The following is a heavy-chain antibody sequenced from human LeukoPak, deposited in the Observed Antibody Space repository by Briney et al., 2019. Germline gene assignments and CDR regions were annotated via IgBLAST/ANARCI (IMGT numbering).Heavy chain of an antibody. D-gene: IGHD7-27*01. J-gene: IGHJ4*02. CDR3: ARREYDNWGLGFDY. CDR2: IYHSGST. V-gene: IGHV4-4*02. Sequence: PSETLSLTCAVSGGSISSSNWWSWVRQPPGKGLEWIGEIYHSGSTNYNPSLKSRVTISEDTSKNQFYLNLTSVTAADTAVYYCARREYDNWGLGFDYWGQGTLVTVSS. CDR1: GGSISSSNW.